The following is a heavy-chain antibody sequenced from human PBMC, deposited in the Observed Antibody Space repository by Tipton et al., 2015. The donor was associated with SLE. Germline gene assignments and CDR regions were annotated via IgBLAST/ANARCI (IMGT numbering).Heavy chain of an antibody. D-gene: IGHD6-13*01. CDR3: ARDAAAGTVFAFDI. CDR2: IIPIFGTA. J-gene: IGHJ3*02. CDR1: GGTFSSYA. V-gene: IGHV1-69*05. Sequence: QSGPEVKKPGSSVKVSCKASGGTFSSYAISWVRQAPGQGLEWMGGIIPIFGTANYAQKFQGRVTITTDESTSTAYMELSSLRSEDTAVYYCARDAAAGTVFAFDIWGQGTMVTVSS.